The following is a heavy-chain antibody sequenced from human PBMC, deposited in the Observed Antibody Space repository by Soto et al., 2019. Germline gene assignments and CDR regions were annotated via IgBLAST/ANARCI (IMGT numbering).Heavy chain of an antibody. V-gene: IGHV4-30-2*01. CDR3: ARDQLEGNWFDP. J-gene: IGHJ5*02. CDR1: GGSISSGGYS. CDR2: IYHSGST. D-gene: IGHD1-1*01. Sequence: PADTLSLTCAVSGGSISSGGYSWNWIRQPPGKGLEWIGYIYHSGSTLYNPSLKSRVTISVGKSKNQFSLKLTSVTAADTAVYYCARDQLEGNWFDPWGQGTLVTVSS.